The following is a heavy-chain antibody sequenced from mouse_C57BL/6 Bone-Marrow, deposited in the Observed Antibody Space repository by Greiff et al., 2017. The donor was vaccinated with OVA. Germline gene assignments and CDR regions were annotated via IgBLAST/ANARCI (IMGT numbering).Heavy chain of an antibody. CDR3: ARAYYGNYGFDY. D-gene: IGHD2-10*01. CDR1: GYTFTSYW. V-gene: IGHV1-59*01. Sequence: QVQLQQSGAELVRPGTSVKLSCKASGYTFTSYWMHWVKQRPGQGLEWIGVIDPSDSYTNYNQKFKGKATLTVDTSSSTAYMQPSSLTSEDSAVYYCARAYYGNYGFDYWGQGTTLTVSS. J-gene: IGHJ2*01. CDR2: IDPSDSYT.